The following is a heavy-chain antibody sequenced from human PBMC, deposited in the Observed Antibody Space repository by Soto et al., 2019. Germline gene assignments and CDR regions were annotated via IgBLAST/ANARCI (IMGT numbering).Heavy chain of an antibody. CDR3: PSSVAGGRYCRYDKCYFVDY. Sequence: SETLPLPGTVCGGSVSTGNYYWSWIRQPPGKGLEWIGYIYYIGDTTYNPSLKSRVTMSVDTSKNQFSLKLSSVTAADTAVYYFPSSVAGGRYCRYDKCYFVDYFCQRNLITYSS. J-gene: IGHJ4*01. CDR1: GGSVSTGNYY. CDR2: IYYIGDT. D-gene: IGHD2-15*01. V-gene: IGHV4-61*01.